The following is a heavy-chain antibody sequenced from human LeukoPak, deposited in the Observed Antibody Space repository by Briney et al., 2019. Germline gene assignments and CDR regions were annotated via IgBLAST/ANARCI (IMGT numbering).Heavy chain of an antibody. CDR2: IVGSSTII. V-gene: IGHV3-48*01. CDR1: GFSFSSYS. D-gene: IGHD3-22*01. Sequence: PGGSLRLSCAASGFSFSSYSMSWVRQAPGKGLEWLSYIVGSSTIIYYADSVKGRFTFSRDNAQNSLYLQMNSLRAEDTAIYYCATSRDSSGYFFVNYFDNWGQGTLVTVSP. CDR3: ATSRDSSGYFFVNYFDN. J-gene: IGHJ4*02.